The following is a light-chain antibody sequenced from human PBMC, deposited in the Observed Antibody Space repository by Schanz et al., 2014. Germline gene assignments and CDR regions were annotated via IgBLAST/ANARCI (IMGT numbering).Light chain of an antibody. V-gene: IGLV2-8*01. CDR3: NSYGASSLVV. J-gene: IGLJ2*01. CDR2: EVT. CDR1: SSDIGNYNY. Sequence: QSALTQPPSASGSPGQSVTISCTGTSSDIGNYNYVSWYQQHPGQAPKLMIYEVTKRPSGVPDRFSGSKSGNTASLTVSGLEAEDEDDCCCNSYGASSLVVFGGGTKLTVL.